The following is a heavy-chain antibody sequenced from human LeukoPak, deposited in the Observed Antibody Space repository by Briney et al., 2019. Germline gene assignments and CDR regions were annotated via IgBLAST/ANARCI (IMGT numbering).Heavy chain of an antibody. CDR3: ARGGGNGGGWVGHYYYMDV. CDR2: FYYSGST. D-gene: IGHD4-23*01. J-gene: IGHJ6*03. Sequence: SETLSLTCAVSGGSISRGGYSWSWIRQPPGKGLEWIGYFYYSGSTYYNPSLKSRVTISLDTSKNQLSLKLSSVTAADTAVYYCARGGGNGGGWVGHYYYMDVWGKGTTVTVSS. V-gene: IGHV4-30-4*07. CDR1: GGSISRGGYS.